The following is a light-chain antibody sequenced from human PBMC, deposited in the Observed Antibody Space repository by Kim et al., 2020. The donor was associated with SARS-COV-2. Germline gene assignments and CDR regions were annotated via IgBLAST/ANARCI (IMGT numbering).Light chain of an antibody. V-gene: IGLV3-19*01. CDR1: SLRSVY. J-gene: IGLJ2*01. Sequence: AWSQTVRITCQGDSLRSVYATWYQQKPGQAPIVVIYGKNNRPSGIPDRFSGSSSGNTASLTITGTQAGDEADYYCNSRDSNDNVVFGGGTQLTVL. CDR3: NSRDSNDNVV. CDR2: GKN.